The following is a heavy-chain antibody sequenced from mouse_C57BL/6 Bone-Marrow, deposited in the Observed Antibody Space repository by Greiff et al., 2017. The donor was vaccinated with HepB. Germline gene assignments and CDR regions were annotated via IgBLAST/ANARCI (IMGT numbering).Heavy chain of an antibody. Sequence: QVQLQQPGAELVKPGASVKLSCKASGYTFTSYWMHWVKQRPGQGLEWIGMIHPNSGSTNYNEKFKSKATLTVDKSSSTASMPLRSLTSEDSAVYYCAKSYYGSVYYYSMDYWGQGTSVTVSS. J-gene: IGHJ4*01. CDR3: AKSYYGSVYYYSMDY. CDR2: IHPNSGST. V-gene: IGHV1-64*01. D-gene: IGHD2-1*01. CDR1: GYTFTSYW.